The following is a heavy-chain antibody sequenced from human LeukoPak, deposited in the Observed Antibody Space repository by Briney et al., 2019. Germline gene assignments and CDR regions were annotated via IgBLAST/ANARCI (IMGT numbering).Heavy chain of an antibody. D-gene: IGHD1-26*01. CDR1: GGSISSNY. V-gene: IGHV4-4*07. Sequence: SGTLSLTCTVSGGSISSNYWTWIRQPAGKGLEWIGRMYASGTTNYNPSLKSRVTISVDTSKNQFSLKLSSVTAADTAMYYCARESGGYRPLDYWGQGTPVTVSS. J-gene: IGHJ4*02. CDR2: MYASGTT. CDR3: ARESGGYRPLDY.